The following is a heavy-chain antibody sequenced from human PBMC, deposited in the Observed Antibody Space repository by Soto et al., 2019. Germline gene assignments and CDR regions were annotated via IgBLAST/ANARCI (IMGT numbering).Heavy chain of an antibody. CDR1: GYTFTSYG. J-gene: IGHJ5*02. Sequence: ASVKVSCKASGYTFTSYGISWVRQAPGQGLEWMGWISAYSGNTGYAQKFQGRVTMTRNTSISTAYMELSSLRSEDTAVYYCARAPRYYDFWSGYDPWGQGTLVTVSS. CDR3: ARAPRYYDFWSGYDP. CDR2: ISAYSGNT. D-gene: IGHD3-3*01. V-gene: IGHV1-8*02.